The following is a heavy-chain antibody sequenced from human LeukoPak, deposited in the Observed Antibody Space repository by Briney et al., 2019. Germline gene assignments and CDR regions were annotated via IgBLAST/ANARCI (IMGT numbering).Heavy chain of an antibody. Sequence: PGGSLRLSCAASGFTFSNYAMRWVRQAPGKGLERVSGISGSGDSTYYADSVKGRFTISRDNSKNTLYLQMNSLRAEDTAVYYCAKEIYGDSTGGRFQHWGQGTLVTVSS. D-gene: IGHD4-17*01. CDR3: AKEIYGDSTGGRFQH. CDR1: GFTFSNYA. J-gene: IGHJ1*01. CDR2: ISGSGDST. V-gene: IGHV3-23*01.